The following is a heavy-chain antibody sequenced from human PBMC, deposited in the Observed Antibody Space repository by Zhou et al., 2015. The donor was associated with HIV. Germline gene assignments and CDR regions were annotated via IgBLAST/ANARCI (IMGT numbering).Heavy chain of an antibody. Sequence: QVQLVQSGAEVKKPGSSVKVSCKASGGTFSSYAISWVRQAPGQGLEWMGGIIPIFGTANYAQKFQGRVTITADESTSTAYMELSSLRSEDTAVYYCARGEFLRGYSYEGFSLYFDYWGQGTLVTVSS. CDR2: IIPIFGTA. D-gene: IGHD5-18*01. CDR3: ARGEFLRGYSYEGFSLYFDY. CDR1: GGTFSSYA. V-gene: IGHV1-69*01. J-gene: IGHJ4*02.